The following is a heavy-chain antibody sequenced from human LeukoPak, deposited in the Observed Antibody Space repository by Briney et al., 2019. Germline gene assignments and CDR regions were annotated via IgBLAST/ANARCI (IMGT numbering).Heavy chain of an antibody. Sequence: GGSLRLSCAASGFTFSSYSMNWVRQAPGKGLEWVSSISSSSSSYIYYADSVKGRFTISRDNAKNSLYLQMNSLRAEDTAVYYCARDPEWGAIDFWGQGTLVTVSS. D-gene: IGHD1-26*01. CDR3: ARDPEWGAIDF. V-gene: IGHV3-21*01. CDR1: GFTFSSYS. CDR2: ISSSSSSYI. J-gene: IGHJ4*02.